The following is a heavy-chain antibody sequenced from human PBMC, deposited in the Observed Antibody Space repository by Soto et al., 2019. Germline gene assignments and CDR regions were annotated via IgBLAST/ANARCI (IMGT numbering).Heavy chain of an antibody. CDR2: ISHDGGTT. D-gene: IGHD4-4*01. J-gene: IGHJ5*02. CDR3: VRGGYSSSWERLDP. Sequence: GGALRLSCAASGSSFSKYHMHWVRQKPEKGRVWGAVISHDGGTTSSAESVKGRFSISRDNSRNKLSLEMNSLRTEDTAMYYCVRGGYSSSWERLDPWGQGTMVTVSS. V-gene: IGHV3-30-3*01. CDR1: GSSFSKYH.